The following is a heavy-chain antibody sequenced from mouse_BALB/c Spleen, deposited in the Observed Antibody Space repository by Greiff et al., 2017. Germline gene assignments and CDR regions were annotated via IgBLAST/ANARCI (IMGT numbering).Heavy chain of an antibody. CDR2: ISSGGST. CDR3: ARGPYDYDKTWFAY. Sequence: DVKLVESGGGLVKPGGSLKLSCAASGFTFSSYAMSWVRQTPEKRLEWVASISSGGSTYYPDSVKGRFTISRDNARNILYLQMSSLRSEDTAMYYCARGPYDYDKTWFAYWGQGTLVTVSA. V-gene: IGHV5-6-5*01. D-gene: IGHD2-4*01. J-gene: IGHJ3*01. CDR1: GFTFSSYA.